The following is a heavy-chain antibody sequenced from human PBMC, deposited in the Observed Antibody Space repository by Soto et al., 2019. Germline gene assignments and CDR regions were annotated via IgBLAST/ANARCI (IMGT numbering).Heavy chain of an antibody. CDR2: IYSGGST. CDR1: GFTVSSNY. D-gene: IGHD6-13*01. CDR3: AKSFSSNWYDYFDY. J-gene: IGHJ4*02. V-gene: IGHV3-53*01. Sequence: GGSLRLSCAASGFTVSSNYMSWVRQAPAKGLEWVSVIYSGGSTYYADSVRGRFTISRDNSKNTLYLQMKSLRAEDTAVYYCAKSFSSNWYDYFDYWGQGGLVTVS.